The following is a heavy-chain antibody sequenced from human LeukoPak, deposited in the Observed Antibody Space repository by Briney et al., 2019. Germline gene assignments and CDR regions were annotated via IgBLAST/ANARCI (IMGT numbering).Heavy chain of an antibody. CDR1: GGSISSYY. V-gene: IGHV4-59*01. D-gene: IGHD3-16*01. Sequence: PSETLFLTCTVSGGSISSYYWSWIRQPPGKGLEWIGYIYYSGSTNYNPSLKSRVTISVDTSKNQFSLKLSSVTAADTAVYYCARGLDYYYNYMDVWGKGTTVTVSS. CDR3: ARGLDYYYNYMDV. CDR2: IYYSGST. J-gene: IGHJ6*03.